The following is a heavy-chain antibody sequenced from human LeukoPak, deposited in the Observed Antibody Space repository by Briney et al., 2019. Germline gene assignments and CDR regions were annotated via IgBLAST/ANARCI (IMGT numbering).Heavy chain of an antibody. CDR1: GGIFSSYA. CDR2: IIPILGIA. V-gene: IGHV1-69*04. Sequence: ASVKVSCKASGGIFSSYAISWVRQAPGQGLEWMGRIIPILGIANYAQRFQGRVTITADKSTSTAYMDLSSLRSEDTAVYYCARDLPPYYFDYWGQGTLVTVSS. J-gene: IGHJ4*02. CDR3: ARDLPPYYFDY.